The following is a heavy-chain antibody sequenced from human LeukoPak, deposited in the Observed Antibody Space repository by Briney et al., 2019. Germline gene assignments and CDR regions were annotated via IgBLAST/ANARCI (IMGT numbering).Heavy chain of an antibody. D-gene: IGHD3-22*01. CDR1: GGSISSNLYS. CDR3: ARAAPDSSGYYPNWFDP. CDR2: VYYTGST. Sequence: SETLSLTCSVSGGSISSNLYSWGWVRQPPGKGLEWIGSVYYTGSTSFNPSLRSRVTLSLDTSKNQFSLKLNSVIATDTAVYYCARAAPDSSGYYPNWFDPWGQGILVTVSS. J-gene: IGHJ5*02. V-gene: IGHV4-39*01.